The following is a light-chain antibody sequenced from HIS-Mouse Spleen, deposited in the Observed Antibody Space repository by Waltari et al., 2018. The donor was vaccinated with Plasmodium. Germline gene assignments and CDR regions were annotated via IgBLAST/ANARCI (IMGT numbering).Light chain of an antibody. Sequence: EIVMTQSPATLSVSPGERATLSCRASQSVSSNLAWYQQKPGQAPRRRIYGASTRATGIPARFSCSGSGTEFTLTISSLQSEDFAVYYCQQYNNWPPLTFGGGTKVEIK. J-gene: IGKJ4*01. V-gene: IGKV3-15*01. CDR3: QQYNNWPPLT. CDR2: GAS. CDR1: QSVSSN.